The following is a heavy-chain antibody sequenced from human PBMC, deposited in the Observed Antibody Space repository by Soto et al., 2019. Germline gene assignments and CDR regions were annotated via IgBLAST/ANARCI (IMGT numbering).Heavy chain of an antibody. J-gene: IGHJ4*02. CDR1: GFTFNSYA. V-gene: IGHV3-23*01. D-gene: IGHD2-15*01. Sequence: GSLRLSCADSGFTFNSYAMSWVRQAPGKGLEWVSAISGSGGSTYYADSVKGRFTISRDNSKNTLYLQMNSLRAEDTAVYYCAKAAPGYCSGGSCYGGGPPDYWGQGTLVTVSS. CDR2: ISGSGGST. CDR3: AKAAPGYCSGGSCYGGGPPDY.